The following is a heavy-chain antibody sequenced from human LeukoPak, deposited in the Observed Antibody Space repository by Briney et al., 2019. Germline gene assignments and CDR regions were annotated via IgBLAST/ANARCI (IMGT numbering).Heavy chain of an antibody. CDR2: IYYSGST. J-gene: IGHJ4*02. CDR1: GGSISSYY. D-gene: IGHD5-24*01. Sequence: PSETLSLSCTVSGGSISSYYWSWIRQPPGKGLEWIGYIYYSGSTNYNPSLKSRVTISVDTSKNQFSLKLSSVTAADTAVYYCARDDRDGYNYGYWGQGTLVTVSS. V-gene: IGHV4-59*01. CDR3: ARDDRDGYNYGY.